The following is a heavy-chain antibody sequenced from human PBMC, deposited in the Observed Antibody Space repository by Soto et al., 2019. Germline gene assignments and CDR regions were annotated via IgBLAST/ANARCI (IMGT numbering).Heavy chain of an antibody. CDR3: AMDRQPDGLWHFDH. CDR1: GFTFSTYA. D-gene: IGHD2-8*01. J-gene: IGHJ4*02. CDR2: IIGNGGVI. V-gene: IGHV3-23*01. Sequence: EVQLLESGGGLVQPGGSLRLSCAASGFTFSTYAMSWVRQAPGKGLAWVSGIIGNGGVISYGDSVKGRFTISRDNSNDMLDVQMRSLSVEDTDVYYWAMDRQPDGLWHFDHWGQGTLVTVSS.